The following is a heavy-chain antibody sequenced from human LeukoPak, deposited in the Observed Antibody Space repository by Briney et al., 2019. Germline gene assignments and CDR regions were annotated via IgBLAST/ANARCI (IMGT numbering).Heavy chain of an antibody. J-gene: IGHJ4*02. CDR3: AKLNSGSYSYFDY. V-gene: IGHV3-23*01. D-gene: IGHD3-10*01. CDR2: ISGSGGST. Sequence: GGSLRLSCAASGFTFSSAWMSWVRQAPGKGLEWVSAISGSGGSTYYADSVKGRFTISRDNSKNTLYLQMNSLRAEDTAVYYCAKLNSGSYSYFDYWGQGTLVTVSS. CDR1: GFTFSSAW.